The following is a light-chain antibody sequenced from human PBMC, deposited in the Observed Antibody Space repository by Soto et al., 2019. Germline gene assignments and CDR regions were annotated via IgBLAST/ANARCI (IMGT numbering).Light chain of an antibody. Sequence: DIQMTQSPSSLSSSLGERVTLTCRASQSVSNYLTWYQQNPGKAPKLLIYAASSLPSGVPSRFSGSGSGTDFTLTISSLQPEDFATYYCQQSYTSLLTFGGGTKVEIK. J-gene: IGKJ4*01. V-gene: IGKV1-39*01. CDR1: QSVSNY. CDR3: QQSYTSLLT. CDR2: AAS.